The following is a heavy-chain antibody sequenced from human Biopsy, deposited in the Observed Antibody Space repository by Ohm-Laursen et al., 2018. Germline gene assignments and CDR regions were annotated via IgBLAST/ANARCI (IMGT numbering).Heavy chain of an antibody. V-gene: IGHV4-59*08. CDR2: KFYRGTT. J-gene: IGHJ4*02. CDR3: ARLTRRGNIIFFEY. CDR1: GDSVSNNF. D-gene: IGHD1-26*01. Sequence: GTLSLTCTVSGDSVSNNFWTWIRQPPGKTLEWIAYKFYRGTTTYNPSLKGRVIVSVDPPKSQISLKLTSVTASDTAIYYCARLTRRGNIIFFEYWGQGTLVAASS.